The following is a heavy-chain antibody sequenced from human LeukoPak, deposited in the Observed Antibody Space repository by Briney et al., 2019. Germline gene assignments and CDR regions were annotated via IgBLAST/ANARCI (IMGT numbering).Heavy chain of an antibody. CDR2: INHSGST. CDR1: GGSFSGYY. V-gene: IGHV4-34*01. D-gene: IGHD2-2*01. J-gene: IGHJ5*02. Sequence: SETLSLTCAVYGGSFSGYYWSWIRQPPGKGLEWIGEINHSGSTNYNPSPKSRVTISVDTSKNQFSLKLSSVTAADTAVYYCARVILCSSTSCPYNWFDPWGQGTLVTVSS. CDR3: ARVILCSSTSCPYNWFDP.